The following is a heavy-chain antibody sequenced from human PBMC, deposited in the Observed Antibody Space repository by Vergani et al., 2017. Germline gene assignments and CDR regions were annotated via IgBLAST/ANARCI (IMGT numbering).Heavy chain of an antibody. J-gene: IGHJ3*02. Sequence: EVQLVESGGGVVQPGGSLRLSCAASGFTFDDYAMHWVRQAPGKGLEWVSLISGDGGSTYYADSVKGRFTISRDNSKNSLYLQMNSLRTEDTALYYCAKYLLFITGGWGGGGAFDIWAKGQWSPSLQ. V-gene: IGHV3-43*02. D-gene: IGHD3-16*01. CDR2: ISGDGGST. CDR3: AKYLLFITGGWGGGGAFDI. CDR1: GFTFDDYA.